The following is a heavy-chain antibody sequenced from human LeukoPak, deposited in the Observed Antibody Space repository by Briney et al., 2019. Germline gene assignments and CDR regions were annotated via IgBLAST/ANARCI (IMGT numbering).Heavy chain of an antibody. CDR1: GGTFSSYA. Sequence: GASVKVSCKASGGTFSSYAISWVRQAPGQGLEWMGGIIPIFGTANYAQKFQGSVAITTDESTSTAYMELSSLRSEDTAVYYCARGFPTASSRNTWNWFDPWGQGALVTVSS. J-gene: IGHJ5*02. V-gene: IGHV1-69*05. D-gene: IGHD4-17*01. CDR3: ARGFPTASSRNTWNWFDP. CDR2: IIPIFGTA.